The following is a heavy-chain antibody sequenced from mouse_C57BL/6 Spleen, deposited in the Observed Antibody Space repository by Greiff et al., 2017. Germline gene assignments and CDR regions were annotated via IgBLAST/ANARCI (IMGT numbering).Heavy chain of an antibody. J-gene: IGHJ2*01. V-gene: IGHV5-6*02. Sequence: EVKLMESGGDLVKPGGSLKLSCAASGFTFSSYGMSWVRQTPDKRLEWVATISSGGSYTYYPDSVKGRFTISRDNAKNTLYLQMSSLKSEDTAMYYGARRGSSGYVDYFDYWGQGTTLTVSS. CDR2: ISSGGSYT. CDR3: ARRGSSGYVDYFDY. D-gene: IGHD3-2*02. CDR1: GFTFSSYG.